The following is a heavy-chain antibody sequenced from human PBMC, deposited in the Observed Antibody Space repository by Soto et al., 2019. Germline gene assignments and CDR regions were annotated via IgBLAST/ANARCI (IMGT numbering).Heavy chain of an antibody. CDR2: MNPNSGNT. V-gene: IGHV1-8*01. J-gene: IGHJ6*03. CDR3: ARGLVKLVEDVYYYYYMDV. Sequence: GASVKVSCKASGYTFTSYDINWVRQSTGQGLEWMGWMNPNSGNTGYAQKFQDRVTMTRNTSISTAYMELSSLRSEDTAVYYCARGLVKLVEDVYYYYYMDVWGKGTTVTVSS. CDR1: GYTFTSYD. D-gene: IGHD6-6*01.